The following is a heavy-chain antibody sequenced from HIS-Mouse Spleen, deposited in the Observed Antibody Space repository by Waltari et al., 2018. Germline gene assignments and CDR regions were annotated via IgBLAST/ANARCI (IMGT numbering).Heavy chain of an antibody. Sequence: QLQLQEPGPGLVKPSETLSPTCTISCGSISSSRSAWGWSRQPPGKRLEWIGIIYYSGSTYYNPSLKSRVTISVDTSKNQFSLKLSSVTAADTAVYYCAREIPYSSSWYDWYFDLWGRGTLVTVSS. D-gene: IGHD6-13*01. J-gene: IGHJ2*01. CDR2: IYYSGST. V-gene: IGHV4-39*07. CDR1: CGSISSSRSA. CDR3: AREIPYSSSWYDWYFDL.